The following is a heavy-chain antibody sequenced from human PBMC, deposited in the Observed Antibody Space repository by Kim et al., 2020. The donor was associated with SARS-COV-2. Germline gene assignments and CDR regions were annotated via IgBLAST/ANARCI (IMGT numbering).Heavy chain of an antibody. CDR1: GGSFSGYY. J-gene: IGHJ4*02. Sequence: SETLSLTCAVYGGSFSGYYWSWIRQPPGKGLEWIGEINHSGSTNYNPSLKSRVTISVDTSKNQFSLKLSSVTAADTAVYYCARDTPTYYYGSGSHRRDYWGQGTLVTVSS. CDR3: ARDTPTYYYGSGSHRRDY. V-gene: IGHV4-34*01. D-gene: IGHD3-10*01. CDR2: INHSGST.